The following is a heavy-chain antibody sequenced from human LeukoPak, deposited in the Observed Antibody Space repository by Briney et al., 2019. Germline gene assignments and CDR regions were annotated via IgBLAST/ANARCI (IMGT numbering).Heavy chain of an antibody. Sequence: ASVKVSCKASGYTFTSYAMHWVRQAPGQRLEWMGWINAGNGNTKYSQKFQGRVTITRDTSASTAYMELSSLRSEDTAVYYCARVQEYSGYDFDYWGQGTLVTVSS. V-gene: IGHV1-3*01. J-gene: IGHJ4*02. CDR2: INAGNGNT. CDR1: GYTFTSYA. CDR3: ARVQEYSGYDFDY. D-gene: IGHD5-12*01.